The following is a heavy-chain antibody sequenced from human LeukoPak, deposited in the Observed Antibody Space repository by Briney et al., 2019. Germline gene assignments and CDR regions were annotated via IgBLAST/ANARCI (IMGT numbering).Heavy chain of an antibody. Sequence: GGSLRLSCAASGFTFSSYEMNWVRQAPGKGLEWVSYISSSGSTIYYADSVKGRFTISTDNAKNSLYLQMNSLRAEDTAAYYCARDQETTAYYYYGMDVWGQGTTVTVSS. J-gene: IGHJ6*02. CDR3: ARDQETTAYYYYGMDV. V-gene: IGHV3-48*03. CDR1: GFTFSSYE. D-gene: IGHD1-1*01. CDR2: ISSSGSTI.